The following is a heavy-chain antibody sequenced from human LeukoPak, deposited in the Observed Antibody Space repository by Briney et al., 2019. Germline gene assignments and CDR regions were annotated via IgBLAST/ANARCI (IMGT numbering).Heavy chain of an antibody. V-gene: IGHV5-10-1*01. CDR2: VDPRDSYT. J-gene: IGHJ4*02. Sequence: ISGKGFEHCLLSYWISGARPMTGQGLEWMGRVDPRDSYTNYRVSFQGHDTLSPDQSISTAYLQWSSLKASDTAMYYCARHISYGDYLAPFDYWGQGTLVTVSS. D-gene: IGHD4-17*01. CDR3: ARHISYGDYLAPFDY. CDR1: EHCLLSYW.